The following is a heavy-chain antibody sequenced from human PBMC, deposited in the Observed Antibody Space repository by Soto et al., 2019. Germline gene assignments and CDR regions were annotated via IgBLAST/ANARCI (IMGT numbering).Heavy chain of an antibody. CDR2: ISSSSSYI. J-gene: IGHJ6*03. D-gene: IGHD2-15*01. V-gene: IGHV3-21*01. Sequence: GGSLRLSCAASGFTFSSYSMNWVRQAPGKGLEWVSSISSSSSYIYYADSVKGRFTISRDNAKNSLYLQMNSLRAEDTAVYYCARDISCSGGSCYSNGAWDYYDYMDVWGKGTTVTVSS. CDR1: GFTFSSYS. CDR3: ARDISCSGGSCYSNGAWDYYDYMDV.